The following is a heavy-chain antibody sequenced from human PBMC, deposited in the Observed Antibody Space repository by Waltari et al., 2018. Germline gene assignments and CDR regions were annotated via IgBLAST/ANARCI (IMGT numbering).Heavy chain of an antibody. D-gene: IGHD2-2*01. CDR2: INHSGST. CDR3: ARGYPLIVVPGGMDV. J-gene: IGHJ6*02. Sequence: QVQLQQWGAGLLKPSETLSLTCAVYGGSFSGYYWSWIRQPPGKGLEWIGEINHSGSTNYNPSLKSRVTISVDTSKNQFSLKLSSVTAADTAVYYCARGYPLIVVPGGMDVWGQGTTVTVSS. V-gene: IGHV4-34*01. CDR1: GGSFSGYY.